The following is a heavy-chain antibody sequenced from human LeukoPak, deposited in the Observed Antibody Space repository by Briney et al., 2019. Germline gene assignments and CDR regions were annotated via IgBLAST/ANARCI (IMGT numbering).Heavy chain of an antibody. CDR1: GYTFTSYG. CDR2: ISAYNGNT. D-gene: IGHD2-2*01. Sequence: GASVKVSCKASGYTFTSYGISWVRQAPGQGLEWMGWISAYNGNTNYAQKLQGRVTMTEDTSTDTAYMELSSLRSEDTAVYYCATGGGCSSTSCFDFDYWGQGTLVTVSS. CDR3: ATGGGCSSTSCFDFDY. J-gene: IGHJ4*02. V-gene: IGHV1-18*01.